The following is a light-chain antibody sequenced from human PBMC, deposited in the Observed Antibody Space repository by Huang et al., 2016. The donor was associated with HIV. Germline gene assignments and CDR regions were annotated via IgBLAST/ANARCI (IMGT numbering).Light chain of an antibody. CDR1: QSISTY. J-gene: IGKJ2*01. CDR3: QQTFDTPRT. Sequence: DIQLTQSPSSLPAFVGDRVSITCRAGQSISTYLKWYQQKPGQAPTLLIYAASSLQSGVPSRFTASGSGTHFTLTITSLQREDVATYYCQQTFDTPRTFGQGTKVEIK. CDR2: AAS. V-gene: IGKV1-39*01.